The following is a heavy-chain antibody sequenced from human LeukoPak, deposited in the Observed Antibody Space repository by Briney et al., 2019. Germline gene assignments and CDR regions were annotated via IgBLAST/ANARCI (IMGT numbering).Heavy chain of an antibody. CDR3: VRSFDY. CDR2: IKSKADGGTT. J-gene: IGHJ4*02. V-gene: IGHV3-15*01. CDR1: GFTFSNAW. Sequence: GGSLRLSCAASGFTFSNAWMSWVRQAPGKGLEWVGRIKSKADGGTTDYAAPVKGRFTISRDDSKNMVYLQMNSLRAEDTAVYYCVRSFDYWGQGTLVTVSS.